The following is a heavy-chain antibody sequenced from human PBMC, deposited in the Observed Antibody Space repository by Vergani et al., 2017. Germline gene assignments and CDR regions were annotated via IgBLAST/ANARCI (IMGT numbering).Heavy chain of an antibody. D-gene: IGHD2-15*01. CDR3: AVLLRYCSGGGCCPGVDYYYYGMDV. J-gene: IGHJ6*02. CDR1: GFTFDDYV. V-gene: IGHV3-20*04. CDR2: IIWNGGST. Sequence: EVQLVESGGGVVRPGGSLRLSCAASGFTFDDYVMSWVRQAPGKGLEWVSVIIWNGGSTGYADSVKGLFTISRDNAKNSLYLQMNSLRAEDTALYYCAVLLRYCSGGGCCPGVDYYYYGMDVWGQGTTVTVSS.